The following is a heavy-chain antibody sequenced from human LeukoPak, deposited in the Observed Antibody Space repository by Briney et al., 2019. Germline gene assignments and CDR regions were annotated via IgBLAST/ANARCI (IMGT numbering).Heavy chain of an antibody. CDR3: ATAIATIFGVVSGFDP. CDR2: LHPNSGTA. D-gene: IGHD3-3*01. V-gene: IGHV1-8*03. J-gene: IGHJ5*02. CDR1: GYTFTNYD. Sequence: ASVKVSCKASGYTFTNYDINWVRQATGQGLEWMGWLHPNSGTAGYAQNFQGRVTITGDTSMSTAYMELSSLRSEDTAVYYCATAIATIFGVVSGFDPWGQGTLVTVSS.